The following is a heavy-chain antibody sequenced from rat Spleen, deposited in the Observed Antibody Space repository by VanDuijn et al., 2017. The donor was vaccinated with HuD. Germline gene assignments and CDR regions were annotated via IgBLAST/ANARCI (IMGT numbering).Heavy chain of an antibody. CDR3: VTHYGMGIRSFMDD. CDR1: GFTFSNYD. Sequence: EVQLMESGGGLVQPGRSMKLSCAASGFTFSNYDMAWVRQAPKKGLEWVAFISYDGSRTYYRDSVKGRVTISRDNAKSTLYLQMDSLRSEDTATYYCVTHYGMGIRSFMDDWGQGTSVTVSS. D-gene: IGHD1-9*01. J-gene: IGHJ4*01. V-gene: IGHV5-7*01. CDR2: ISYDGSRT.